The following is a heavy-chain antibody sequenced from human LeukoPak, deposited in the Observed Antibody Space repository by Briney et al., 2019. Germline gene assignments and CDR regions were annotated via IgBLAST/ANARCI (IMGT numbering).Heavy chain of an antibody. V-gene: IGHV4-39*01. CDR3: ARHVPHIVVVTAIGYFDY. CDR2: ICSCGST. CDR1: GDSISVYY. Sequence: SEILSLTCTVSGDSISVYYWGWIRQPPGKGLEWIGSICSCGSTYYNPSLKSRVTISVDTSKNQFSLKLSSVTAADTAVYYCARHVPHIVVVTAIGYFDYWGQGTLVTVSS. D-gene: IGHD2-21*02. J-gene: IGHJ4*02.